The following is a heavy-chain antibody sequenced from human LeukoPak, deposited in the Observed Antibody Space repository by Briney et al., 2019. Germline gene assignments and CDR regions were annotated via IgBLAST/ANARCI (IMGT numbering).Heavy chain of an antibody. Sequence: HGESLKISCKGSGYSFTSYWIGWVRQMPGKGLEWMGIIYPGDSDTRYSPSFQGQVTISADKSISTAYLQWSSLKASDTAMYYCARGPPTRYSSSWPTTYFDYWGQGTLVTVSS. J-gene: IGHJ4*02. CDR1: GYSFTSYW. CDR2: IYPGDSDT. V-gene: IGHV5-51*01. CDR3: ARGPPTRYSSSWPTTYFDY. D-gene: IGHD6-13*01.